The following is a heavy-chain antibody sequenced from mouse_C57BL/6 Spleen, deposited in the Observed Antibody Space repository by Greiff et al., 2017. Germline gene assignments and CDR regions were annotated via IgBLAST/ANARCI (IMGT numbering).Heavy chain of an antibody. CDR3: AREIYYDYDRYFDV. J-gene: IGHJ1*03. CDR1: GFTFSDYY. D-gene: IGHD2-4*01. CDR2: INYDGSST. V-gene: IGHV5-16*01. Sequence: EVQVVESEGGLVQPGSSMKLSCTASGFTFSDYYMAWVRQVPEKGLEWVANINYDGSSTYYLDSLKSRFIISRDNAKNILYLQMSSLKSEDTATYYCAREIYYDYDRYFDVWGTGTTVTVSA.